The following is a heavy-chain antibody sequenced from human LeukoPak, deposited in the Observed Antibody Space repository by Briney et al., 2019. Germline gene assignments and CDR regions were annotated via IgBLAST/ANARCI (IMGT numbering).Heavy chain of an antibody. CDR3: ARSIAAAGTDAFDI. J-gene: IGHJ3*02. V-gene: IGHV1-2*02. D-gene: IGHD6-13*01. CDR1: GYTFTGYY. CDR2: INPNSGGT. Sequence: ASVRVSCKASGYTFTGYYMHWVRQAPGQGLEWMGWINPNSGGTNYAQKFQGRVTTTRDTSISTAYMELSRLRSDDTAVYYCARSIAAAGTDAFDIWGQGTMVTVSS.